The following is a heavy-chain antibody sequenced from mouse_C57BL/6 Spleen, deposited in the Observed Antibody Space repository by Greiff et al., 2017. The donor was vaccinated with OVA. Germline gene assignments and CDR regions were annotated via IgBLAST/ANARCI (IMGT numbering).Heavy chain of an antibody. J-gene: IGHJ4*01. CDR1: GYTFTSYW. Sequence: QVQLQQPGAELVRPGSSVKLSCKASGYTFTSYWMDWVKQRPGQGLEWIGNIYPSDSETHYNQKFKDKATLTVDKSSSTAYMQLSSLTSEDSAVYYCARGGWLPHARDYWGQGTSVTVSS. D-gene: IGHD2-3*01. CDR3: ARGGWLPHARDY. V-gene: IGHV1-61*01. CDR2: IYPSDSET.